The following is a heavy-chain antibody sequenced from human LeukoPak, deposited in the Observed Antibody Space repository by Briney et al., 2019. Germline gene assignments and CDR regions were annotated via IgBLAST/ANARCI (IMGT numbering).Heavy chain of an antibody. D-gene: IGHD2-15*01. CDR3: ARDYGGPHYFDY. J-gene: IGHJ4*02. CDR1: GFTFDDYA. Sequence: GGSLRLSCVASGFTFDDYAMHWVRQAPGKGLEWVSLISGDGGSTYYADSVKGRFTISRDDAKNSLYLQMDSLRAEDTAVYYCARDYGGPHYFDYWGQGTLVTVSS. CDR2: ISGDGGST. V-gene: IGHV3-43*02.